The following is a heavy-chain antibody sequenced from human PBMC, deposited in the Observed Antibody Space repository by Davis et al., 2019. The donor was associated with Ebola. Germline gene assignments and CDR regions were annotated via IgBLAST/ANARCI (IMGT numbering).Heavy chain of an antibody. CDR2: INPSGGST. J-gene: IGHJ6*02. V-gene: IGHV1-46*01. D-gene: IGHD6-6*01. CDR3: ATPSIAARNYYYYGMDV. Sequence: ASVKVSCKASGYTFTSYYMHWVRQAPGQGLEWMGIINPSGGSTSYAQKFQGRVTMTRDTSTSTVYMKLSSLRSEDTAVYYCATPSIAARNYYYYGMDVWGQGTTVTVSS. CDR1: GYTFTSYY.